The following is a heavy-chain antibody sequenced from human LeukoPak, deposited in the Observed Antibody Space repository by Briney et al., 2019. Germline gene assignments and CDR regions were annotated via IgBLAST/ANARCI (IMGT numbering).Heavy chain of an antibody. Sequence: KAPETLSLTCTVSGGSISSGSYYWSWIRQPAGKGLEWIVRIYTSGSTNYNPSLKSRVTISVDTSKNQFSLKLSSVTAADTAVYYCARGPPLLWFGQAQFQHWGQGTLVTVSS. CDR1: GGSISSGSYY. CDR2: IYTSGST. D-gene: IGHD3-10*01. V-gene: IGHV4-61*02. J-gene: IGHJ1*01. CDR3: ARGPPLLWFGQAQFQH.